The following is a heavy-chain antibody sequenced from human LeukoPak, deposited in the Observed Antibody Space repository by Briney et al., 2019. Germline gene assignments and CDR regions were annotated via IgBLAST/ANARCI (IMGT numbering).Heavy chain of an antibody. CDR1: GFIFSSYA. D-gene: IGHD3-22*01. CDR3: AKSEGVATMTIFDY. J-gene: IGHJ4*02. V-gene: IGHV3-23*01. Sequence: TGGSLRLSCAASGFIFSSYAMSWVRQAPAKGLKWVSTINYSGDNTFYADSVKGRFTISRDNSKKTLYLHINSLRAEDTAVYYCAKSEGVATMTIFDYWGQGAPITVSS. CDR2: INYSGDNT.